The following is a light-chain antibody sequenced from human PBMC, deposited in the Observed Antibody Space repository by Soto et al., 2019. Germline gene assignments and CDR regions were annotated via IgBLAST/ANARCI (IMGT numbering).Light chain of an antibody. J-gene: IGLJ1*01. CDR1: SSDVGAYNF. Sequence: QSVLTQPASVSGSPGQSITISCTGTSSDVGAYNFVSWYQQFPGKAPKLMIYEVSNRPSGVSDRFSGSKSGNTASLTISGLQADDEADYYCSSYTASSTLVFGTGTKLTVL. V-gene: IGLV2-14*01. CDR2: EVS. CDR3: SSYTASSTLV.